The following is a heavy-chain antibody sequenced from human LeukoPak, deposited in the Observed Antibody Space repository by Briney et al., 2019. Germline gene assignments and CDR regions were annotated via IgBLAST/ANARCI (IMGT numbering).Heavy chain of an antibody. V-gene: IGHV4-39*01. CDR1: GGSISSSSYY. CDR3: ARHIRYPQYSSGWVFDY. D-gene: IGHD6-19*01. J-gene: IGHJ4*02. Sequence: SETPSLTCTVSGGSISSSSYYWGWTRPPPGKGLEWIGSIYYSVSTSYNPSLKSRVTISVDTSKNQFSLKLSSVTAAGTAVYYCARHIRYPQYSSGWVFDYWGQGTLVTVSS. CDR2: IYYSVST.